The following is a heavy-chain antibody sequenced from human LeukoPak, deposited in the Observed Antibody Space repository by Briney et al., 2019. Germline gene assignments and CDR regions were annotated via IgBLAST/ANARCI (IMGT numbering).Heavy chain of an antibody. D-gene: IGHD5-12*01. Sequence: PGGSLRLSCAASGFTFSSYAMSWVRQAPGKGLEWVSAISGSGGSTYYADSAKGRFTISRDNSKNTLYLQMNSLRAEDTAVYYCARWGYSGYDYTDRTFDYWGQGTLVTVSS. CDR1: GFTFSSYA. CDR2: ISGSGGST. CDR3: ARWGYSGYDYTDRTFDY. V-gene: IGHV3-23*01. J-gene: IGHJ4*02.